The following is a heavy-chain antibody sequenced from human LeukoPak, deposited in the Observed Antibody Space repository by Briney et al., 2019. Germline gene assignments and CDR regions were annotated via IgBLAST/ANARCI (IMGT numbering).Heavy chain of an antibody. CDR3: TTAFGYSRD. D-gene: IGHD6-13*01. Sequence: SETLSLTCTVSGGSISSYYWSWIRQPPGKGLEWIGYIYYSGSTNYNPSLKSRVTISVDASKNQFSLELSSVTAADTAVYYCTTAFGYSRDWGQGTLVTVSS. CDR2: IYYSGST. V-gene: IGHV4-59*12. J-gene: IGHJ4*02. CDR1: GGSISSYY.